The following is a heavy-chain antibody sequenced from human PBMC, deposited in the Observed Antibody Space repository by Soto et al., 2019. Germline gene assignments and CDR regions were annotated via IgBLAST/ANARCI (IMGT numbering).Heavy chain of an antibody. Sequence: QVQLQESGPGLVKPSQTLSLTCTVSGGSISSTVYYWTWIRQPPGKGLEWIGYIYYSGNTIYKSSLKSRLTISIDTSKNQFSLSLNSVKGADTAVYDCARAGTVATIDYWGQGTLVTVSA. J-gene: IGHJ4*02. CDR3: ARAGTVATIDY. CDR2: IYYSGNT. D-gene: IGHD5-12*01. V-gene: IGHV4-30-4*01. CDR1: GGSISSTVYY.